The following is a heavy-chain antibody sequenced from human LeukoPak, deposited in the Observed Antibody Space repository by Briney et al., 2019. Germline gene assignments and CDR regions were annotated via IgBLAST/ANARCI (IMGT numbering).Heavy chain of an antibody. V-gene: IGHV3-11*04. D-gene: IGHD3-10*01. CDR3: ARQVEGFRELSDY. CDR1: GFTFSDYY. CDR2: ISSSGSTI. J-gene: IGHJ4*02. Sequence: PGESLRLSCAAAGFTFSDYYMSWIRQAPGKGLEWVSYISSSGSTIYYADSVKGRFTISRDNAKNSLYLQINSLRAEDTAVYYCARQVEGFRELSDYRGQGTLVTVSS.